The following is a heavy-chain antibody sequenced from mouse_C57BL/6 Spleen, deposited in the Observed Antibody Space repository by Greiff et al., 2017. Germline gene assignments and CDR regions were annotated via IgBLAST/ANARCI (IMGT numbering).Heavy chain of an antibody. CDR2: IDPENGDT. CDR3: TTAYSNLDY. J-gene: IGHJ2*01. Sequence: VQLQQSGAELVRPGASVKLSCTASGFNIKDDYMHWVKQRPEQGLEWIGWIDPENGDTEYASKFQGKATITADTSSNTAYLQLSSLTSEDTAVYYCTTAYSNLDYWGQGTTLTVSS. V-gene: IGHV14-4*01. D-gene: IGHD2-5*01. CDR1: GFNIKDDY.